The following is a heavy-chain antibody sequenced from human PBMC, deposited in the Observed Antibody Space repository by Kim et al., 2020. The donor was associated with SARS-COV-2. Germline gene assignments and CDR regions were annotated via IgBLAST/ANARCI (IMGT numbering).Heavy chain of an antibody. D-gene: IGHD3-9*01. J-gene: IGHJ6*02. V-gene: IGHV3-9*01. CDR3: AKDIGTGLRYFDWLLAGMDV. CDR1: GFTFGDYA. CDR2: ISWNSGSI. Sequence: GGSLRLSCAASGFTFGDYAMHWVRQAPGKGLEWVSGISWNSGSIGYADSVKGRFTISRDNAKNSLYLQMNSLRAEDTALYYCAKDIGTGLRYFDWLLAGMDVWGQGTTVTVSS.